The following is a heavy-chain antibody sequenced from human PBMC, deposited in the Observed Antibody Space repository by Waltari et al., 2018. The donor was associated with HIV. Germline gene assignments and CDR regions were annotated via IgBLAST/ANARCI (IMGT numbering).Heavy chain of an antibody. V-gene: IGHV3-23*01. CDR1: GFTFSSYA. J-gene: IGHJ3*02. CDR2: ISGSGGST. CDR3: ATSIVVVPAAPVGAFDI. Sequence: EVQLLESGGGLVQPGGSLRLSCAASGFTFSSYAMSWVRPAPGKGLEWVSAISGSGGSTYYADSVKGRFTISRDNSKNTLYLQMNSLRAEDTAVYYCATSIVVVPAAPVGAFDIWGQGTMVTVSS. D-gene: IGHD2-2*01.